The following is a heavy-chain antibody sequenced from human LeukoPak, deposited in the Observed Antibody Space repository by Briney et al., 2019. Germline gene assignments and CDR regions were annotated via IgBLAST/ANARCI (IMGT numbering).Heavy chain of an antibody. J-gene: IGHJ4*02. D-gene: IGHD2-2*01. V-gene: IGHV4-31*03. Sequence: SQTLSLTCTVSGGSISSGGYYWSWIRQHPGKGLEWIGYIYYSGSTYYNPSLKSRVTISVDASKNQFSLKLSSVTAADTAVYYCARGGAVVPAASFDYWGQGTLVTVSS. CDR1: GGSISSGGYY. CDR3: ARGGAVVPAASFDY. CDR2: IYYSGST.